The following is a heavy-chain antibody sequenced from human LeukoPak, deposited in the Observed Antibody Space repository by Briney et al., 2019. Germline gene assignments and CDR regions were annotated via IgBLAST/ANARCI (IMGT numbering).Heavy chain of an antibody. CDR2: IKQDGSEK. CDR1: RFTFSSYW. J-gene: IGHJ4*02. CDR3: ARKNGLDY. V-gene: IGHV3-7*01. Sequence: GGSLRFSCAASRFTFSSYWMSWVRQAPGKGLEWVANIKQDGSEKYYVDSVKGRFTISRDNAKNSLYLQMNSLRAEDTAVYYCARKNGLDYWGQGTLVTVSS.